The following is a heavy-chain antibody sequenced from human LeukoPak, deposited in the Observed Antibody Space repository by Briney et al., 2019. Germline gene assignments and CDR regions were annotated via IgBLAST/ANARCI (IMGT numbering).Heavy chain of an antibody. J-gene: IGHJ4*02. CDR3: ARYDVWGSYRAFDY. Sequence: PSETLSLTCAVYGGSFSGYYWSWIRQPPGKGLEWIGEINHSGSTNYNPSLKSRVTISVDTSKNQFSLKLSSVTAADTAVYYCARYDVWGSYRAFDYWGQGTLVTVSS. CDR1: GGSFSGYY. CDR2: INHSGST. V-gene: IGHV4-34*01. D-gene: IGHD3-16*02.